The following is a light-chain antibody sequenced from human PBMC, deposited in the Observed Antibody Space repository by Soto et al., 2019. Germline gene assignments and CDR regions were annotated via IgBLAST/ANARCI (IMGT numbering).Light chain of an antibody. J-gene: IGKJ4*01. CDR2: DAS. CDR3: QQANSFPLT. V-gene: IGKV1-12*01. CDR1: QDITNH. Sequence: DIQMTQSPSSLSASVGDRVTITCQASQDITNHLNWYQQKSGKAPKLLIYDASSLQSGVPSRFSGSGSGTDFTLTISSLQPEDFATYYCQQANSFPLTFGGGTKVEIK.